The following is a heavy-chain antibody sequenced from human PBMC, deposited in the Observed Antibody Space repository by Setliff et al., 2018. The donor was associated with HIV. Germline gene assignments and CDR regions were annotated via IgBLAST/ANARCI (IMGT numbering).Heavy chain of an antibody. CDR2: VSVYNGNT. D-gene: IGHD3-10*01. V-gene: IGHV1-18*04. CDR3: ATPGVGAGAFDI. Sequence: ASVKVSCKASGYSFTFYGLHWVRQAPGQGLEWMGWVSVYNGNTEYAENFQDRLTLTTDASTGTGFMELRGLRSDDTAVYYCATPGVGAGAFDIWGRGTMVTVSS. J-gene: IGHJ3*02. CDR1: GYSFTFYG.